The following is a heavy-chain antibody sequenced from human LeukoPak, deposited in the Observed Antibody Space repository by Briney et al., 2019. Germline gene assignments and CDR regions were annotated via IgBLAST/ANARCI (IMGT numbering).Heavy chain of an antibody. V-gene: IGHV1-69*02. D-gene: IGHD2-2*01. CDR1: GDTFSSYT. Sequence: SVKVSCKATGDTFSSYTISWVRQAPGQWLEWMGRIIPILGIANYAQKFQGRVTITADKSTSTAYMELSSLRSEDTAVYYCARGPPVGWVVVPAAYDDYWGQGTLVTVSS. J-gene: IGHJ4*02. CDR3: ARGPPVGWVVVPAAYDDY. CDR2: IIPILGIA.